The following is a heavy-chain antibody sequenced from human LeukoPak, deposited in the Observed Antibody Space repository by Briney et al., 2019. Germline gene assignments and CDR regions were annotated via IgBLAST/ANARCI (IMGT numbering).Heavy chain of an antibody. Sequence: PEGSLRLSCAASGFTFSDYYMSWVRQAPGKGLDWISYISTSGTTIYYADSVKGRFSVSRDNAKNSLYLQMNSLRAEDTAVYYCARAERNSSSWLPYYYYYHMDVWGKGTTVTVSS. CDR1: GFTFSDYY. CDR3: ARAERNSSSWLPYYYYYHMDV. J-gene: IGHJ6*03. V-gene: IGHV3-11*01. CDR2: ISTSGTTI. D-gene: IGHD6-13*01.